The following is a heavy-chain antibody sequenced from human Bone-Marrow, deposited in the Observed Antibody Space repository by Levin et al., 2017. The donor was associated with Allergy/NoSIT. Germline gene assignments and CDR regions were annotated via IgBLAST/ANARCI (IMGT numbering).Heavy chain of an antibody. J-gene: IGHJ4*02. CDR3: ARTYYYDSAASYYFDF. Sequence: SETLSLTCSVSGGSISHGHYYWSWIRQPPGKGLEWIGFIYYRGTTYFKPSLESRLAMSVDTSKNQFSLRLTSVTAADTAIYYCARTYYYDSAASYYFDFWGQGTLVTVSS. D-gene: IGHD3-22*01. CDR1: GGSISHGHYY. V-gene: IGHV4-30-4*01. CDR2: IYYRGTT.